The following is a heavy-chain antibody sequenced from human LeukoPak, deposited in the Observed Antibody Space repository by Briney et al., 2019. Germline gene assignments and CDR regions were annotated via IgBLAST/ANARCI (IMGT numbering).Heavy chain of an antibody. CDR2: IYYSGST. CDR1: GGSISSYY. Sequence: SETLSLTCTVSGGSISSYYWSWIWQPPGKGLEWIGYIYYSGSTNYNPSLKSRVTISVDTSKNQFSLKLSSVTAADTAVYYCARARSSSAYCGGDCYARDAFDIWGQGTMVTVSS. J-gene: IGHJ3*02. CDR3: ARARSSSAYCGGDCYARDAFDI. V-gene: IGHV4-59*01. D-gene: IGHD2-21*02.